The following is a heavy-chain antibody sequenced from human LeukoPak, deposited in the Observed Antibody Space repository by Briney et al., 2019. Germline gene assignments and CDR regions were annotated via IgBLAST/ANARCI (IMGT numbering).Heavy chain of an antibody. CDR1: GGSFSGYY. CDR2: INHSGST. CDR3: ARGRDDYVWGSYRYFY. Sequence: PSETLSLTCAVYGGSFSGYYWSWIRQPPGKGLEWIGEINHSGSTNYNPSLKSRVTMSVDTSKNQFSLKLSSVTAADSAVYYCARGRDDYVWGSYRYFYWGQGTLVTVSS. V-gene: IGHV4-34*01. J-gene: IGHJ4*02. D-gene: IGHD3-16*02.